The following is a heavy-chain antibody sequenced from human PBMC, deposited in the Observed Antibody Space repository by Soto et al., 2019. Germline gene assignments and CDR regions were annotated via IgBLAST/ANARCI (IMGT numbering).Heavy chain of an antibody. D-gene: IGHD6-13*01. V-gene: IGHV3-23*01. CDR2: ISGSGGST. CDR3: AKEGIADTYYYYGMDV. J-gene: IGHJ6*02. CDR1: GFTFSSYA. Sequence: PGGSLRLSCAASGFTFSSYAMSWVRQAPGKGLEWVSAISGSGGSTYYADSVKGRFTISRDNSKNTLYLQMNSLRAEDAAVYYCAKEGIADTYYYYGMDVWGQGTTVTVS.